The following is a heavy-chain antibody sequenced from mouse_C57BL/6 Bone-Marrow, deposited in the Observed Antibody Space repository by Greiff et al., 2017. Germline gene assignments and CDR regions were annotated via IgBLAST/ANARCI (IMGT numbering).Heavy chain of an antibody. CDR1: GYTFTDYY. CDR2: IFPGSGST. D-gene: IGHD2-3*01. Sequence: VKLMESGPELVKPGASVKISCKASGYTFTDYYINWVKQRPGQGLEWIGWIFPGSGSTYYNEKFKGKATLTVDKSSSTAYMLLSSLTSEDAAVYFCARWGWLLRGGYFDYWGQGTTLTVSS. J-gene: IGHJ2*01. CDR3: ARWGWLLRGGYFDY. V-gene: IGHV1-75*01.